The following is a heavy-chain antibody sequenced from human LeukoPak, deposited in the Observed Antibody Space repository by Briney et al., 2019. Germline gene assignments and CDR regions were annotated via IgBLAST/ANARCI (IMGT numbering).Heavy chain of an antibody. D-gene: IGHD1-26*01. CDR2: IYYSGST. J-gene: IGHJ3*02. CDR3: ARVGGQGSSYLEAFDI. V-gene: IGHV4-38-2*01. Sequence: SETLSLTCGVSGYSIRTGYYWGWVRQPPGKGLEWIGYIYYSGSTYYNPSLKSRGTISVDTSKNHFSLKLTSVTAADTAVYHCARVGGQGSSYLEAFDIWGQGTMVTVSS. CDR1: GYSIRTGYY.